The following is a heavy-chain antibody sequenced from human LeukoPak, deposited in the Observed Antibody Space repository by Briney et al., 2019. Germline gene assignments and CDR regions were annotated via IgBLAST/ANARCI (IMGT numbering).Heavy chain of an antibody. Sequence: SETLSLTCAVYGGSLSGYYWSWIRQPPGKGLEWIGEINHSGSTNYNPSLKSRVTISVDTSKNQLSLKLSSMTAADTAVYYCARQWLVSPLFDYRGQGTLVTVSS. CDR3: ARQWLVSPLFDY. CDR1: GGSLSGYY. V-gene: IGHV4-34*01. CDR2: INHSGST. J-gene: IGHJ4*02. D-gene: IGHD6-19*01.